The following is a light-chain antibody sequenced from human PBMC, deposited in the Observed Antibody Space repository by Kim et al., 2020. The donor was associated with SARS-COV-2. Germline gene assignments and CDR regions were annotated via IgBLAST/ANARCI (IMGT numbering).Light chain of an antibody. J-gene: IGLJ3*02. V-gene: IGLV1-44*01. CDR1: TSNTGTNN. CDR3: AAWDDSLSVWV. CDR2: DNN. Sequence: ELTQPPSASGTPGQRVTISCSGSTSNTGTNNVNWYRQLPGTAPTLLIYDNNQRPSGVPDRISGSKSGTSASLAISGLQSEDEADYFCAAWDDSLSVWVFGGGTKVTVL.